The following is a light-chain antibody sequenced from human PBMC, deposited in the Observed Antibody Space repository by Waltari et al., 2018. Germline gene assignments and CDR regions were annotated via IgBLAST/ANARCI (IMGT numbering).Light chain of an antibody. V-gene: IGKV4-1*01. CDR2: WAS. CDR3: QQNYSTPPLA. CDR1: QSVLYSASNKNY. Sequence: DIVMTQSPDSLAVSLGERATIHCKSSQSVLYSASNKNYLAWYQQKPGQPPKVLIYWASTRESWVPDRFSGRGSGPDFTLTISSLQAEDVAVYYCQQNYSTPPLACGGGTKVEIK. J-gene: IGKJ4*01.